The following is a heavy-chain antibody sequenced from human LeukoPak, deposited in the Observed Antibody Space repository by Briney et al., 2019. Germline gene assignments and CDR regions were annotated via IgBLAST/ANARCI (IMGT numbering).Heavy chain of an antibody. CDR2: ISSSGSTI. CDR1: GFTFSSYE. CDR3: ARSSSWYDPLN. D-gene: IGHD6-13*01. J-gene: IGHJ4*02. V-gene: IGHV3-48*03. Sequence: TGGSLRLSCAASGFTFSSYEMNWVRQAPGKGLEWVSYISSSGSTIYYVDSVKGRFTISRDNAKNSLYLQMNSLRAEDTAVYYCARSSSWYDPLNWGQGTLVTVSS.